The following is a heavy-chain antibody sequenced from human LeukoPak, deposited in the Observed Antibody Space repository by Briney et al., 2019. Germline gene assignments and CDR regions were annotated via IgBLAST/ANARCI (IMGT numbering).Heavy chain of an antibody. CDR1: GFTFSSYA. CDR3: AREDY. Sequence: GGSLRLSCAASGFTFSSYAMHWVRQAPGKGLEWVAVISYDGSNKYYADSVKGRFTISRDNSKNTLYLQMNSLRAEDTAVYYCAREDYWGQGTLVAVSS. V-gene: IGHV3-30*04. CDR2: ISYDGSNK. J-gene: IGHJ4*02.